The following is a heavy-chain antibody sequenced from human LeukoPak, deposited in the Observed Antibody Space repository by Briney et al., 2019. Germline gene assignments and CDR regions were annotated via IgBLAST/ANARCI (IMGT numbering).Heavy chain of an antibody. D-gene: IGHD3/OR15-3a*01. CDR2: ISYDGSNK. Sequence: PGGSLRLSCAASGFTFSSYAMHWVRQAPGKGLEWVAVISYDGSNKYYADSVKGRFTISRDNSKNTLYLQMNSLRAEDTAVYYCARGAWTAYYLDYWGQGTLVTVSS. CDR3: ARGAWTAYYLDY. V-gene: IGHV3-30-3*01. CDR1: GFTFSSYA. J-gene: IGHJ4*02.